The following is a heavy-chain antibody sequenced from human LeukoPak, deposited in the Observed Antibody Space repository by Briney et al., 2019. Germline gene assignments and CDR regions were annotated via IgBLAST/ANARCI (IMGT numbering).Heavy chain of an antibody. V-gene: IGHV3-11*01. J-gene: IGHJ4*02. D-gene: IGHD1-26*01. CDR2: ISGSSGII. Sequence: GGSLRLSCGASGFSFTDYYMSWIRQAPGKGLEWVSYISGSSGIIDYADSVRGRFTISRDNSKNTLYVQMNSLRDEDTALYYCAKDQRWESPHYLDSWGQGTLVTVSS. CDR1: GFSFTDYY. CDR3: AKDQRWESPHYLDS.